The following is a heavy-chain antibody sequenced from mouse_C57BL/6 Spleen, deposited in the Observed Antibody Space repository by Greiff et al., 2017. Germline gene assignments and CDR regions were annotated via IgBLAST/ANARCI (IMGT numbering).Heavy chain of an antibody. V-gene: IGHV5-17*01. CDR2: ISSGSSTI. Sequence: EVQLQQSGGGLVKPGGSLKLSCAASGFTFSDYGMHWVRQAPEKGLAWVAYISSGSSTIYYADTVKGRFTISRDNAKNTLFLQMTSLRSEDTAMYYCARSPYYGSSHSYWYFDVWGTGTTVTVSS. CDR3: ARSPYYGSSHSYWYFDV. J-gene: IGHJ1*03. CDR1: GFTFSDYG. D-gene: IGHD1-1*01.